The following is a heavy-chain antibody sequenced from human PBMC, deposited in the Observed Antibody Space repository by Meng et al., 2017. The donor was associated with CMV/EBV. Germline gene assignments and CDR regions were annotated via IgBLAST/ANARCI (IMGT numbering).Heavy chain of an antibody. CDR3: ARDGAGGFLEWLLDFDY. CDR1: GFTFSSYA. Sequence: GESLKISCAASGFTFSSYAVHWVRQAPGKGLEWVAVISYDGSNKYYADSVKGRFTISRDNSKNTLYLQMNSLRAEDTAVYYCARDGAGGFLEWLLDFDYWGQGTLVTVSS. D-gene: IGHD3-3*01. V-gene: IGHV3-30-3*01. J-gene: IGHJ4*02. CDR2: ISYDGSNK.